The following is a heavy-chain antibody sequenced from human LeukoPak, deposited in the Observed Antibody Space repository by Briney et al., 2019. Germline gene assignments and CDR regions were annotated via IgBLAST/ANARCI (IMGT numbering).Heavy chain of an antibody. V-gene: IGHV4-34*01. CDR3: ARGGVVVTAELWQNKVDY. J-gene: IGHJ4*02. D-gene: IGHD2-21*02. CDR2: INHSEST. CDR1: GGSFSGYY. Sequence: PSETLSLTCAVYGGSFSGYYWSWIRQPPGKGLEWIGEINHSESTNYNPSLKSRVTISLDTSKNQFSLKLDSVTAADTAVYYCARGGVVVTAELWQNKVDYRGQGTLVTVSS.